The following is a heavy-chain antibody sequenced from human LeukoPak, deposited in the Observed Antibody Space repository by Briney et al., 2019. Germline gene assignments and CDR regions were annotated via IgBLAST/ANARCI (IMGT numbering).Heavy chain of an antibody. CDR2: IYYSGST. D-gene: IGHD5-12*01. CDR1: GGSISSYY. Sequence: SETLSLTCTVSGGSISSYYWSWIRQPPGKGLEWIGYIYYSGSTNYNPSLKSRVTISVDTSKNQFSLKLSSVTAADTAVYYCARQARYSENWFDPWGQGTLVTVSS. CDR3: ARQARYSENWFDP. J-gene: IGHJ5*02. V-gene: IGHV4-59*08.